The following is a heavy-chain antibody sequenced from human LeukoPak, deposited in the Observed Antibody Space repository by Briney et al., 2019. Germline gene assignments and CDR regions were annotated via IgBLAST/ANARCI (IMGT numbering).Heavy chain of an antibody. J-gene: IGHJ3*02. CDR3: ASSYYDFWSGQPDAFDI. CDR1: GGSISSYY. Sequence: SETLSLTCTVSGGSISSYYWSWIRQPPGKGLEWIGYIYYSGSTNYNPSLKSRVTISVDTSKNQFSLKLSSVTAADTTVYYCASSYYDFWSGQPDAFDIWGQGTMVTVSS. D-gene: IGHD3-3*01. V-gene: IGHV4-59*01. CDR2: IYYSGST.